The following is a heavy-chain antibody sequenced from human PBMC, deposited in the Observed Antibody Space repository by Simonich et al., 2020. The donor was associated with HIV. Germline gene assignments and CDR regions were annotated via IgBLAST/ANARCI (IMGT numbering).Heavy chain of an antibody. J-gene: IGHJ4*02. D-gene: IGHD3-16*01. CDR1: GFTFSSYA. CDR3: ASGGSISSVWADDY. Sequence: QVQLVESGGGVVQPGRSLRLSCAAPGFTFSSYAMHWVRQAPGKGLEWVAVISYDGSNKYYADSVKGRFTISRDNAKNTLYLQMNSLRAEDTAVYYCASGGSISSVWADDYWGQGTLVTVSS. V-gene: IGHV3-30*07. CDR2: ISYDGSNK.